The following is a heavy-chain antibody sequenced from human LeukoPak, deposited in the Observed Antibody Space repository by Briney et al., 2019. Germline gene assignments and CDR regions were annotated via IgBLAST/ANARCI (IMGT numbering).Heavy chain of an antibody. CDR1: GFTFSSYC. V-gene: IGHV3-7*01. J-gene: IGHJ1*01. CDR3: ARGRQQVGVFY. Sequence: PGGSLRLSCAASGFTFSSYCMSWVRQAPGKGLGWVANIKQDGSEKFYVDSVKGRFTISRDNAKNSLYLQMNSLRAEDTAVYYCARGRQQVGVFYWGQGTLVTVSS. D-gene: IGHD6-13*01. CDR2: IKQDGSEK.